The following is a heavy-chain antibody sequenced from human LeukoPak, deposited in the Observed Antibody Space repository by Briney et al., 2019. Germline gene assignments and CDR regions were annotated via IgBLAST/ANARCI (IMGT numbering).Heavy chain of an antibody. CDR2: IIPIFGTA. J-gene: IGHJ6*03. D-gene: IGHD2-15*01. V-gene: IGHV1-69*05. CDR1: GGTFSSYA. Sequence: ASVKVSCKASGGTFSSYAISWVRQAPGQGLEWMGGIIPIFGTANYAQKFQGRVTITTDESTSTAYMGLSSLRSEDTAVYYCARELPYYYYIDVWGKGTTVTVSS. CDR3: ARELPYYYYIDV.